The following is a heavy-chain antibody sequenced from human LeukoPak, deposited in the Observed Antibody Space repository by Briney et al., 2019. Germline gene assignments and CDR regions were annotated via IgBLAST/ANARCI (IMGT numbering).Heavy chain of an antibody. CDR3: ARVTPPDGKFDY. CDR2: MFHSGST. J-gene: IGHJ4*02. V-gene: IGHV4-38-2*02. Sequence: SETLSLTCSVSGYSLSSGYYWGWIRQPPGEGLEWIGSMFHSGSTNYNPSLKSRVTISVDTSKNQFSLKLSSVTAADTAVYYCARVTPPDGKFDYWGQGTLVTVSS. CDR1: GYSLSSGYY. D-gene: IGHD1-14*01.